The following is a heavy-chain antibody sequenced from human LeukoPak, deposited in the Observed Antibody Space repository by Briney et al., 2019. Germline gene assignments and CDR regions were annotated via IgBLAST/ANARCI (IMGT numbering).Heavy chain of an antibody. D-gene: IGHD6-13*01. CDR1: GFSFSSYD. V-gene: IGHV3-23*01. CDR2: ISGSGGST. J-gene: IGHJ4*02. Sequence: GGSLRLSCAASGFSFSSYDLSWVRQAPGKGLEWVSAISGSGGSTYYADSVKGRFTISRDNSKNTLYLQMNSLRAEDTAVYYCAKGNAPGSAGGYWGQGTLVTVSS. CDR3: AKGNAPGSAGGY.